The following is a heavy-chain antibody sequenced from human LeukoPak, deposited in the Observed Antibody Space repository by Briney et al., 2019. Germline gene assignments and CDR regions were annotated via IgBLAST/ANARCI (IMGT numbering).Heavy chain of an antibody. V-gene: IGHV4-59*01. CDR2: IYYSGST. D-gene: IGHD6-13*01. Sequence: PSETLSLACTVSGGSISSYYWSWIRQPPGKGLEWIGYIYYSGSTNYNPSLKSRVTISVDTSKNQFSLKLSSVTAADTAVYYCARTTEAHSWRTRYYDYYMDVWGKGTTVTVSS. CDR1: GGSISSYY. CDR3: ARTTEAHSWRTRYYDYYMDV. J-gene: IGHJ6*03.